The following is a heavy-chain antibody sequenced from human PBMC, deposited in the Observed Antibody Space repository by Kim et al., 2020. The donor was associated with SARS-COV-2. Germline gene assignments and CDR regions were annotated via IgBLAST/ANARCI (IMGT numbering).Heavy chain of an antibody. Sequence: TYYSPSLKSRVTISLDTSQNQFSLRLSSVTAADTAVYFCAKDLGNAVIDYWGQGTLLTVSS. V-gene: IGHV4-30-2*04. CDR2: T. J-gene: IGHJ4*02. D-gene: IGHD1-1*01. CDR3: AKDLGNAVIDY.